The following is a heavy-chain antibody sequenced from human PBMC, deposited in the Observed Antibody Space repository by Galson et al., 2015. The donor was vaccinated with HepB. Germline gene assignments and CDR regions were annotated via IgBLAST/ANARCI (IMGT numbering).Heavy chain of an antibody. V-gene: IGHV1-18*01. D-gene: IGHD2-2*01. J-gene: IGHJ6*02. CDR2: ISAYNGNT. CDR1: GYTFTSYG. CDR3: ARDRAQYCSSTSCPLMDV. Sequence: SVKVSCKASGYTFTSYGISWVRQAPGQGLEWMGWISAYNGNTNYAQKLQGRVTMTTDTSTSTAYMELRSLRSDDTAVYYCARDRAQYCSSTSCPLMDVWGQGTTVTVSS.